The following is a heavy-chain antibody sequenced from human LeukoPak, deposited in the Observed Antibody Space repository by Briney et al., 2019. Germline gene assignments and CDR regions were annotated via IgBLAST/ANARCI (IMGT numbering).Heavy chain of an antibody. Sequence: GGSLRLSCAASGFTFSSYGMHWVHQAPGKGLEWVAFIRYDGSNKYYADSVKGRFTISRDNSKNTLYLQMNSLRAEDTAVYYCASDYGGNEYYFDYWGQGTLVTVSS. CDR3: ASDYGGNEYYFDY. J-gene: IGHJ4*01. CDR1: GFTFSSYG. CDR2: IRYDGSNK. D-gene: IGHD4-23*01. V-gene: IGHV3-30*02.